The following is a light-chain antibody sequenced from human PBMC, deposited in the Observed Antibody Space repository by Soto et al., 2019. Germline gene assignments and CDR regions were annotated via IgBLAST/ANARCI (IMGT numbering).Light chain of an antibody. Sequence: EIVLTQSPATLSLSPGERATLSCRASQSVSSYLAWYQQKPGQAPRLLIYDASNRATGIPPRFSGSGSGTDFTLTINSLEPEDFAVYYCQQRSRWPPTFGQGTKVEIK. CDR1: QSVSSY. CDR2: DAS. J-gene: IGKJ1*01. V-gene: IGKV3-11*01. CDR3: QQRSRWPPT.